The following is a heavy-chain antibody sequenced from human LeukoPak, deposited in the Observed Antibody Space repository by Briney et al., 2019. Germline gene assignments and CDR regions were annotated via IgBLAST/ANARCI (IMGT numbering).Heavy chain of an antibody. V-gene: IGHV1-69*02. CDR2: IIPILGIA. D-gene: IGHD6-13*01. CDR3: ASGVGIEAAGPTNDY. J-gene: IGHJ4*02. Sequence: GSSVKVSCKASGGTFTSYTISWVRQAPGQGLEWMGRIIPILGIANYAQKFQSRVTISADKSTSTAYMELSSLRSEDTAVYYCASGVGIEAAGPTNDYWGQGALVTVSP. CDR1: GGTFTSYT.